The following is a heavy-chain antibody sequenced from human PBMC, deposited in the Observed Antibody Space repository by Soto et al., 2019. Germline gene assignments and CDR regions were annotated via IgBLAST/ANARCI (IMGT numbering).Heavy chain of an antibody. V-gene: IGHV4-34*01. CDR2: INHSGST. CDR1: GGSISSYY. Sequence: SETLSLTCTVSGGSISSYYWSWIRQPPGKGLEWIGEINHSGSTNYNPSLKSRVTISVDTSKNQFSLKLSSVTAADTAVYYCARENDYSNYFYYYMDVWGKGTTVTVSS. CDR3: ARENDYSNYFYYYMDV. D-gene: IGHD4-4*01. J-gene: IGHJ6*03.